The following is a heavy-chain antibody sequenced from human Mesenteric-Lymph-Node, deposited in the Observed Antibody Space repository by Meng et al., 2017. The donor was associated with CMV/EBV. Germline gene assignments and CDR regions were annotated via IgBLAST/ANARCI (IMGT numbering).Heavy chain of an antibody. J-gene: IGHJ6*02. CDR3: ARGMRGGDIGDYHYYGMDV. D-gene: IGHD4-17*01. CDR2: INPNGGAT. CDR1: GYTFTGYY. Sequence: ASVKVSCKASGYTFTGYYMHWVRQAPGQGLEWMGWINPNGGATNYAQEFQGRVTMTRDTSISTAYMELSSLRSDDTAVYYCARGMRGGDIGDYHYYGMDVWGQGTTVTVSS. V-gene: IGHV1-2*02.